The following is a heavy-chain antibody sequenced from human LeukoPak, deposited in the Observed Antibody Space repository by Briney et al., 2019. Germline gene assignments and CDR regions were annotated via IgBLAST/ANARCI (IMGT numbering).Heavy chain of an antibody. Sequence: ASVKVSCKASGYTFTGYYMHWVRQAPGQGLEWMGWINPNSGGTNYAQKFQGRVTMTRDTSISTAYMELSRLRSDDTAVYYCATPRPYSSSCPHVGFDYWGQGTLVTVSS. J-gene: IGHJ4*02. CDR1: GYTFTGYY. CDR2: INPNSGGT. CDR3: ATPRPYSSSCPHVGFDY. V-gene: IGHV1-2*02. D-gene: IGHD6-6*01.